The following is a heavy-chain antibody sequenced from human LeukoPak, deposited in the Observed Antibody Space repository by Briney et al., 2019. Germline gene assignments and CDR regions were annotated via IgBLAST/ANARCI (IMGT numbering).Heavy chain of an antibody. CDR1: GFTFNTFT. CDR2: ITSSSTYI. D-gene: IGHD6-13*01. J-gene: IGHJ4*02. V-gene: IGHV3-21*06. CDR3: QAAGMGFDY. Sequence: PGGSLRLSCAASGFTFNTFTMNWVRQAPGKGLEWVSSITSSSTYIFYADSVRGRFIMSRDNAENSVYLQMNSLRAEDTAVYYCQAAGMGFDYWGQGTLVTVSS.